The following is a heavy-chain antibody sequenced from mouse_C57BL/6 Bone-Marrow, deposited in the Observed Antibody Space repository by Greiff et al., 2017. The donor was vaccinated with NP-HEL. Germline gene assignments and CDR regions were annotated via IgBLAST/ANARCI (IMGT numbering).Heavy chain of an antibody. CDR2: INPSSGYT. Sequence: VHLVESGAELAKPGASVKLSCKASGYTFTSYWMHWVKQRPGQGLEWIGYINPSSGYTKYNQKFKDKATLTADKSSSTAYMQLSSLTYEDSAVYYCAIDSSGYLFAYWGQVTLVTVSA. V-gene: IGHV1-7*01. CDR3: AIDSSGYLFAY. CDR1: GYTFTSYW. D-gene: IGHD3-2*02. J-gene: IGHJ3*01.